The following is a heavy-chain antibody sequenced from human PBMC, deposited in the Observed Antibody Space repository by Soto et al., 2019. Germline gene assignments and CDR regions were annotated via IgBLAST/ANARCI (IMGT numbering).Heavy chain of an antibody. J-gene: IGHJ5*02. V-gene: IGHV1-18*01. D-gene: IGHD3-10*01. CDR3: ASDPGGSGIGGCFDP. Sequence: QVQLVQSGAEVKKPGASVKVSCKASGYTFTSYGISWVRQAPGHGLEWLAWISAYNGNTHYAQKLQGRVTMTTDTSTSTGYMELRSLRSDDTAVYYCASDPGGSGIGGCFDPWGQGTLVTVSS. CDR2: ISAYNGNT. CDR1: GYTFTSYG.